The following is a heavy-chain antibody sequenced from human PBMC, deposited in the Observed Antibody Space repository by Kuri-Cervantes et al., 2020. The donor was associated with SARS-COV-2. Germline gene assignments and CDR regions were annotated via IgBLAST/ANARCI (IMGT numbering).Heavy chain of an antibody. CDR1: GFTFGDYA. Sequence: GESLKISCTASGFTFGDYAVSWVRQAPGKGLEWVGFIRSKAYGGTTEYAASVKGRFTISRDDSKSIAYLQINSLKTEDTAVYYCTRDDFWSGYYVYWGQGTLVTVSS. V-gene: IGHV3-49*04. D-gene: IGHD3-3*01. CDR3: TRDDFWSGYYVY. J-gene: IGHJ4*02. CDR2: IRSKAYGGTT.